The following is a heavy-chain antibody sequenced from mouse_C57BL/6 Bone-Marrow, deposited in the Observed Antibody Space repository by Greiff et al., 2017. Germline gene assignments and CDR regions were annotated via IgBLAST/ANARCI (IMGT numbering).Heavy chain of an antibody. CDR2: INPYNGGT. J-gene: IGHJ3*01. CDR1: GYTFTDYY. CDR3: ARELVGFAY. Sequence: VQLQQSGPVLVKPGASVKMSCKASGYTFTDYYMNWVKQSHGKSLEWIGVINPYNGGTSYNQKFKGKATLSVDKSSSTAYMELNSLTSEDSAVYYCARELVGFAYWGQGTLVTVSA. V-gene: IGHV1-19*01. D-gene: IGHD1-3*01.